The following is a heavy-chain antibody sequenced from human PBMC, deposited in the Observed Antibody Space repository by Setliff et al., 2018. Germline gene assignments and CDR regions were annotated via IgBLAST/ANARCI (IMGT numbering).Heavy chain of an antibody. V-gene: IGHV5-51*01. CDR1: GYSLTNYW. CDR2: IYPDVSDT. CDR3: ARALASAGTVYFDY. J-gene: IGHJ4*02. D-gene: IGHD6-13*01. Sequence: PGESLKISCKGSGYSLTNYWIGWVRQMPGKGLEWMGIIYPDVSDTRYSPSFQGQVTMSADKSIRSAYLQWSSLKASDTAMYYCARALASAGTVYFDYWGQGTLVTVSS.